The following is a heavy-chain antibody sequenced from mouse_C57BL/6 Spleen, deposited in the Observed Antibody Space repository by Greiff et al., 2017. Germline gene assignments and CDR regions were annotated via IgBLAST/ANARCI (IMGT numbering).Heavy chain of an antibody. Sequence: QVQLQQPGAELVMPGASVKLSCKASGYTFTSYWMHWVKQRPGQGLEWIGEIDPSDSYTNYNQKFKGKSTLTVDKSSSTAYMQLSSLTSEDSAVYYCAAGAVVEGGYAMDYWGQGTSVTVSS. CDR1: GYTFTSYW. J-gene: IGHJ4*01. D-gene: IGHD1-1*01. CDR3: AAGAVVEGGYAMDY. CDR2: IDPSDSYT. V-gene: IGHV1-69*01.